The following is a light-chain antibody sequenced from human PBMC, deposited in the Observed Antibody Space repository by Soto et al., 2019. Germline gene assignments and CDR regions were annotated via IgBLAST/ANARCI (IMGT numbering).Light chain of an antibody. CDR1: SSDVGVYDY. CDR3: SSYTSIHTDV. J-gene: IGLJ1*01. V-gene: IGLV2-14*01. CDR2: DVS. Sequence: QSALTQPASVSGSPGQSIAISCTGTSSDVGVYDYVSWYQQHAGKAPKLMIYDVSNRPSGVPNRFSGSKSGNTASLTISGLRAEDEADYYCSSYTSIHTDVCGTGTKLTVL.